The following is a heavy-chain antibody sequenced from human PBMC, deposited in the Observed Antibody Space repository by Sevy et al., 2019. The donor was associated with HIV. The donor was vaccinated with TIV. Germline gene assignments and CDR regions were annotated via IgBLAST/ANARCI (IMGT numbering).Heavy chain of an antibody. CDR3: ARQRGGYERLYYFDY. Sequence: GGSLRLSCAASGFSFSIYSMNWVRQAPGRGLEWVSYMSNTGSTIHYADSVKGRFTISRDNAKNSLYLQMNSLRAEDMAVYYCARQRGGYERLYYFDYWGQGTLVTVSS. CDR1: GFSFSIYS. J-gene: IGHJ4*02. D-gene: IGHD5-12*01. CDR2: MSNTGSTI. V-gene: IGHV3-48*01.